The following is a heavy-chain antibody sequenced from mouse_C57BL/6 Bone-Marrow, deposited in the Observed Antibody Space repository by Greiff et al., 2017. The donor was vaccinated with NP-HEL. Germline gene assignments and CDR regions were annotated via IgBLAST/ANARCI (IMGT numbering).Heavy chain of an antibody. CDR3: ARWASSGSWAY. Sequence: EVQGVESGGDLVKPGGSLKLSCAASGFTFSSYGMSWVRQTPDKRLEWVATISSGGSYTYYPASVKGRFTISRDNAKNTLYLQMSSLKSEDTAMYYCARWASSGSWAYWGQGTLVTVSA. J-gene: IGHJ3*01. CDR2: ISSGGSYT. D-gene: IGHD3-2*02. V-gene: IGHV5-6*01. CDR1: GFTFSSYG.